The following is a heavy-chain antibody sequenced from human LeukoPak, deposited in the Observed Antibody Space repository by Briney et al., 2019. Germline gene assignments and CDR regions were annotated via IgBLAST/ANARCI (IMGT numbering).Heavy chain of an antibody. Sequence: GGSLRLSCAASGFTFSGAWMSWVGQAPGKGLEWVGRIKSKRDGETTEYAAPVQGRFTISRDDSGDMLYLQMNTLKTEDTAVYYCTREWYGELPYWGQGTLVTVSS. CDR3: TREWYGELPY. D-gene: IGHD3-10*01. V-gene: IGHV3-15*01. CDR1: GFTFSGAW. CDR2: IKSKRDGETT. J-gene: IGHJ4*02.